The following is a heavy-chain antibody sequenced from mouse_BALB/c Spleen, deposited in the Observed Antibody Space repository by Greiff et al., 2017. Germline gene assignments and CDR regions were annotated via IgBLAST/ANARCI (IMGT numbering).Heavy chain of an antibody. D-gene: IGHD2-1*01. Sequence: EVKVVESGAELVKPGASVKLSCTASGFNIKDTYMHWVKQRPEQGLEWIGRIDPANGNTKYDPKFQGKATITADTSSNTAYLQLSSLTSEDTAVYYWARGNTWFAYWGQGTLVTVSA. CDR2: IDPANGNT. V-gene: IGHV14-3*02. CDR3: ARGNTWFAY. J-gene: IGHJ3*01. CDR1: GFNIKDTY.